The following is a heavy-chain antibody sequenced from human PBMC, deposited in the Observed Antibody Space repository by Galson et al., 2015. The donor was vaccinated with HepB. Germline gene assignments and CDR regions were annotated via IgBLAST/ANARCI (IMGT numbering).Heavy chain of an antibody. CDR2: ISGSGGST. CDR1: TFSSYA. CDR3: AKEGYTYYYDSSGYYYIGYFDY. Sequence: TFSSYAMSWVRQAPGKGLEWVSAISGSGGSTYYADSVKGRFTISRDNSKNTLYLQMNSLRAEDTAVYYCAKEGYTYYYDSSGYYYIGYFDYWGQGTLVTVSS. D-gene: IGHD3-22*01. J-gene: IGHJ4*02. V-gene: IGHV3-23*01.